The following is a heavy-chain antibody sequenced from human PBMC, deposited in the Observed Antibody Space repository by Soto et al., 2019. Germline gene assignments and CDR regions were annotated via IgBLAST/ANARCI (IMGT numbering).Heavy chain of an antibody. CDR2: IYHSGST. Sequence: SETLSLTCAVSGGSLSTSNWWSWVRQPPRKGLEWIGEIYHSGSTNYNPSLKSRVTISVDKSKNQFSLKLSSVTAADTAVYYCARLRIQYYGSGSYPYYYGMDVCCQGTTVT. D-gene: IGHD3-10*01. CDR3: ARLRIQYYGSGSYPYYYGMDV. V-gene: IGHV4-4*02. J-gene: IGHJ6*02. CDR1: GGSLSTSNW.